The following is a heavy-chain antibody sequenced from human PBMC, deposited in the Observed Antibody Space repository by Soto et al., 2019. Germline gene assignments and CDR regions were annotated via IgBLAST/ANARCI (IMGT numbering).Heavy chain of an antibody. J-gene: IGHJ5*02. CDR3: ARGFSGFDP. CDR2: INGDGRST. Sequence: GSLRLSCAASGFTFGTYWMHWVRQGPGKGLVWVSRINGDGRSTNYADSVEGRFTISRDNAKNMLYLQMNSLRVEDTAVYYCARGFSGFDPWGQGTLVTVSS. V-gene: IGHV3-74*01. CDR1: GFTFGTYW.